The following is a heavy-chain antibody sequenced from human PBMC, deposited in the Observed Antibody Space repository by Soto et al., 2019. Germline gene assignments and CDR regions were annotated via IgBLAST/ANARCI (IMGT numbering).Heavy chain of an antibody. J-gene: IGHJ6*02. V-gene: IGHV1-18*01. CDR2: ISPYNDHT. CDR3: ARGGYYDNSWGKLSHYGLDV. CDR1: GYTFIRYG. D-gene: IGHD3-16*01. Sequence: QVQLAQSTGEVKKPGASVRVSCKATGYTFIRYGIAWVRQAPGQGFEWMGWISPYNDHTVYAQKFKGRVTMTADTSTRKVYMNLRGMKSDDTAVYYCARGGYYDNSWGKLSHYGLDVWGQGTSVSVSS.